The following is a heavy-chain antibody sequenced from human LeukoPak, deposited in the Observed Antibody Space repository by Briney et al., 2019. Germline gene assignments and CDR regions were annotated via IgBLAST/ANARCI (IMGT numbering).Heavy chain of an antibody. V-gene: IGHV4-59*01. D-gene: IGHD1-14*01. CDR2: IYYSGST. Sequence: SETLSLTCTVSGGSISSYYWSWIRQPPGKGLEWIGYIYYSGSTNYNPSLKSRVTISVDTSKNQFSLKLSSVTAADTAVYYCARESRYGHWFDPWGRGTLVTVSS. CDR3: ARESRYGHWFDP. J-gene: IGHJ5*02. CDR1: GGSISSYY.